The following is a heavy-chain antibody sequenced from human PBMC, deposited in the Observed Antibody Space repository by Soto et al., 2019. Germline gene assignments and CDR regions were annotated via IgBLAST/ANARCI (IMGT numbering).Heavy chain of an antibody. CDR3: ARDGLGFGELLHNWFDP. CDR2: ISSNGGST. D-gene: IGHD3-10*01. Sequence: EVQLVESGGGLVQPGGSLRLSCAASGFTFSSYAMHWVRQAPGKGLEYVSAISSNGGSTYYANSVKGRFTISRDNSRNTLYLQMGSLRAEDMAVYYCARDGLGFGELLHNWFDPWGQGTLVTVSS. CDR1: GFTFSSYA. J-gene: IGHJ5*02. V-gene: IGHV3-64*01.